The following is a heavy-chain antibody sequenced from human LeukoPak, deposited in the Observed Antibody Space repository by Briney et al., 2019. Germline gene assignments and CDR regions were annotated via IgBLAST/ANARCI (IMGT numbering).Heavy chain of an antibody. J-gene: IGHJ4*02. CDR3: ARGGSSSAFY. V-gene: IGHV3-23*01. D-gene: IGHD2-2*01. CDR1: GFTFCSYA. Sequence: GGSLRLSCAASGFTFCSYAMSWVRQAPGKGLEWVSSISGAGGTTLYADSVKGRFTISRDNSKNAVYLQMNTLRAEDTAIYYCARGGSSSAFYWGQGTLVTASS. CDR2: ISGAGGTT.